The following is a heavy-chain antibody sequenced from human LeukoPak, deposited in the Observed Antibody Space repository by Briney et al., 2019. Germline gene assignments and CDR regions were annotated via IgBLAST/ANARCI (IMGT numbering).Heavy chain of an antibody. CDR1: GGTFSSYA. D-gene: IGHD2-15*01. J-gene: IGHJ4*02. CDR2: IIPIFGTA. Sequence: ASVKVSCKASGGTFSSYAISWVRQAPGQGLEWMGGIIPIFGTANYAQKFQGRVTITADKSTSTAYMELSSLRSEDTAVYYCAREGACGNFDYWGQGTLVTVSS. CDR3: AREGACGNFDY. V-gene: IGHV1-69*06.